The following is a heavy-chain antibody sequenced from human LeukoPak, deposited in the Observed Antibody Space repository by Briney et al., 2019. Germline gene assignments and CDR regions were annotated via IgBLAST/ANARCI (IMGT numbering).Heavy chain of an antibody. Sequence: KPSETLSLTCTVSGGSISSGSYYWSWIRQPAGKGLEWIGRIYTSGSTNYNPSLKSRVTISVDTSKNQFSLKLSSVTAADTAVYYCARAGSSALFDYWGQGTLVTVSS. CDR2: IYTSGST. CDR3: ARAGSSALFDY. D-gene: IGHD3-22*01. J-gene: IGHJ4*02. CDR1: GGSISSGSYY. V-gene: IGHV4-61*02.